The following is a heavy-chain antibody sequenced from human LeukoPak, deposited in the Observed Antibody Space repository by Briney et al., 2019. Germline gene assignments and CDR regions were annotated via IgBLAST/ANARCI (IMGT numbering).Heavy chain of an antibody. D-gene: IGHD6-13*01. Sequence: ASVKASFKASVYTFTGYYMHWVRQAPGQGLEWMGWINPNSGGTNYAQKFQGRVTMTRDTSISTAYMELSRLRSDDTAVYYCAREPGIAAARTDYWGQGTLVTVSS. CDR2: INPNSGGT. CDR1: VYTFTGYY. J-gene: IGHJ4*02. CDR3: AREPGIAAARTDY. V-gene: IGHV1-2*02.